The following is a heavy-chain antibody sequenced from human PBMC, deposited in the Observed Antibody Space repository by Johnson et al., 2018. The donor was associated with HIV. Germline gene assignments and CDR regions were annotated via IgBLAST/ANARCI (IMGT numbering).Heavy chain of an antibody. J-gene: IGHJ3*02. Sequence: QVQLVESGGGLVKPGGSLRLSCAASGFTGRDKERRGRGEERGKGGERGEERRRRGRTIYYADSVKGRFTISRDDAKNSLYLQMNSLRAEDTAVYYCARDSGITEYSSSSYPYAFDIWGQGTMVTVSS. CDR3: ARDSGITEYSSSSYPYAFDI. CDR1: GFTGRDKE. D-gene: IGHD6-6*01. CDR2: RRRRGRTI. V-gene: IGHV3-11*04.